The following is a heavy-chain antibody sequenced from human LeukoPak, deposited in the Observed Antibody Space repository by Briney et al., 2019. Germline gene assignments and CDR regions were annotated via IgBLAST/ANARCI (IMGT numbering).Heavy chain of an antibody. Sequence: GGSLRLSCAASGFTFSSYGMHWVRQAPGKGLEWVAVISYDGSNKYYADSVKGRFTISRDNSKNTLYLQMNSLRAEDTAVYYCAKVEYSSSWYGGYFDYWGQGTLVTVSS. CDR1: GFTFSSYG. V-gene: IGHV3-30*18. CDR3: AKVEYSSSWYGGYFDY. CDR2: ISYDGSNK. J-gene: IGHJ4*02. D-gene: IGHD6-13*01.